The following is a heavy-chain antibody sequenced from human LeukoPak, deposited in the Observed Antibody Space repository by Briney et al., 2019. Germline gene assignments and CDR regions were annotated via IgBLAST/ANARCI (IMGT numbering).Heavy chain of an antibody. Sequence: GGSLRLSCAASGFTFNTYAMNWVRQAPGKGLEWVSAISDSGGSTYYADSVKGRFTISRDNSKNTLYLQMNSLRAADTAVYCCAKRVFSGTQSGTSGYYYGPFDYWGQGTPVTVSS. CDR3: AKRVFSGTQSGTSGYYYGPFDY. CDR1: GFTFNTYA. V-gene: IGHV3-23*01. CDR2: ISDSGGST. D-gene: IGHD3-22*01. J-gene: IGHJ4*02.